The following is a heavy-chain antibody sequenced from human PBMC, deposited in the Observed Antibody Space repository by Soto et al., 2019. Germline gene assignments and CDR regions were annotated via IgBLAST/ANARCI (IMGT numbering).Heavy chain of an antibody. J-gene: IGHJ4*02. D-gene: IGHD5-18*01. Sequence: QVQLVESGGGVVQPGRSLRLSCAASGFTFSSYGMHWVRQAPGKGLEWVAVISYDGSNKYYADSVKGRFTISRDNSKNTLYMQMNSLRAEDTAVYYCAKDVLDTDMADYWGQGTLVTVSS. CDR3: AKDVLDTDMADY. CDR2: ISYDGSNK. CDR1: GFTFSSYG. V-gene: IGHV3-30*18.